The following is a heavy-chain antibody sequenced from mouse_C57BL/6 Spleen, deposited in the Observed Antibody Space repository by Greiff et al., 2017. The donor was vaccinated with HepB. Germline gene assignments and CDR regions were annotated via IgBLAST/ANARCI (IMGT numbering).Heavy chain of an antibody. CDR3: ARGYYGNAWFAY. CDR2: INPNNGGT. V-gene: IGHV1-18*01. D-gene: IGHD2-1*01. CDR1: GYTFTDYN. Sequence: VQLQQSGPELVKPGASVKIPCKASGYTFTDYNMDWVKQSHGKSLEWIGDINPNNGGTIYNQKFKGKATLTVDKSSSTAYMELRSLTSEDTAVYYCARGYYGNAWFAYWGQGTLVTVSA. J-gene: IGHJ3*01.